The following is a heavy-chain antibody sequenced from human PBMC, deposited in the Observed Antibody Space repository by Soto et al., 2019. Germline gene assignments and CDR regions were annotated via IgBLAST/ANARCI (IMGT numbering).Heavy chain of an antibody. Sequence: GGSLRLSCAASGFTFSSYAMHWVRQAPGKGLEWVAVISYDGSNKYYADSVKGRFTISRDNSKNTLYLQMNSLRAEDTAVYYCARDFSVPIAAVDYWGQGTLVTVSS. J-gene: IGHJ4*02. V-gene: IGHV3-30-3*01. D-gene: IGHD2-21*01. CDR1: GFTFSSYA. CDR3: ARDFSVPIAAVDY. CDR2: ISYDGSNK.